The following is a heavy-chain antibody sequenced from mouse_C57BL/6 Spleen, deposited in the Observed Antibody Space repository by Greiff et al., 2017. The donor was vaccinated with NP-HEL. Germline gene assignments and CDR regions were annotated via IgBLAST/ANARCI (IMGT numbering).Heavy chain of an antibody. Sequence: QVQLQPGAELVRPGTSVKLSCKASGYTFTSYWMHWVKQRPGQGLEWIGVIDPSDSYTNYNQKFKGKATLTVDTSSSTAYMQLSSLTSEDSAVYYCASGYDRAWFAYWGQGTLVTVSA. J-gene: IGHJ3*01. CDR2: IDPSDSYT. D-gene: IGHD2-2*01. V-gene: IGHV1-59*01. CDR1: GYTFTSYW. CDR3: ASGYDRAWFAY.